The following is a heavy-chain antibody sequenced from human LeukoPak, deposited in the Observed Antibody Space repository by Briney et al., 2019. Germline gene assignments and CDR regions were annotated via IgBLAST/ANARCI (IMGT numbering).Heavy chain of an antibody. D-gene: IGHD6-19*01. CDR3: ARTSVTGTLYYFDH. Sequence: SETLSLTCAVSAYSIGSGHYWGWIRQPPGKGLEWIGHIYHGGSTYYNPSLKSRVTISLGTSTNQFSLKLSSVTAADTAVYYCARTSVTGTLYYFDHWGQGTLVTVSS. J-gene: IGHJ4*02. V-gene: IGHV4-38-2*01. CDR1: AYSIGSGHY. CDR2: IYHGGST.